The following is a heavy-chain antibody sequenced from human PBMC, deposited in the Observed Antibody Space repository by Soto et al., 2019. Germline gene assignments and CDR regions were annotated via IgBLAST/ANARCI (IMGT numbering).Heavy chain of an antibody. Sequence: QVQLVESGGGLVKPGGSLRLSCAASGFTFSDYYMSWIRQAPGKGLEWVPYISSSGSTIYYADSVKGRFTISRDNAKNSLYLQMNSLRAEDTAVYYCARNWYSSSGYKPTTYSYYYMDVWGKGTTVTVSS. J-gene: IGHJ6*03. CDR3: ARNWYSSSGYKPTTYSYYYMDV. D-gene: IGHD6-13*01. CDR1: GFTFSDYY. V-gene: IGHV3-11*01. CDR2: ISSSGSTI.